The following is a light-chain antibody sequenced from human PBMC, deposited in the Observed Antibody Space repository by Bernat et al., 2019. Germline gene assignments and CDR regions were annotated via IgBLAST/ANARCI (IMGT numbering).Light chain of an antibody. CDR1: QVIGTY. J-gene: IGKJ5*01. CDR2: GAS. Sequence: DIQLTKSPSFLSASVGDRVTITCRASQVIGTYLAWYHQKPGKAPHLLIYGASTLQSGVPSRFSGSGSGTQFTLTISSLQPEDSATYYCQQLDNFPLTFGQGTRLEIK. V-gene: IGKV1-9*01. CDR3: QQLDNFPLT.